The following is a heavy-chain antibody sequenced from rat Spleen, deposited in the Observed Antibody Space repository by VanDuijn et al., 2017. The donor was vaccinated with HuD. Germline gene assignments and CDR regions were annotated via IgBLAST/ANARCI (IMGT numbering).Heavy chain of an antibody. CDR2: ISYGDSFGHSST. Sequence: EVQLVESGGGLVLPGRSLKLSCAASGFTFSDYGLAWVRQAPTKGLEWVATISYGDSFGHSSTYYRDSVKGRFTISRDNAKSTLSLQMYSLRSEDTATYYCARRHYGYTDYFDYWGQGVLVTVSS. CDR1: GFTFSDYG. CDR3: ARRHYGYTDYFDY. V-gene: IGHV5-29*01. D-gene: IGHD1-9*01. J-gene: IGHJ2*01.